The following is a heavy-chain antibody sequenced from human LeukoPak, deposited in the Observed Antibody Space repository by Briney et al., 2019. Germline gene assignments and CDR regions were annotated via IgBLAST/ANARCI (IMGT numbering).Heavy chain of an antibody. CDR1: GFTFSSYS. J-gene: IGHJ3*02. Sequence: GGSLRLSCAASGFTFSSYSMNWVRQAPGKGLEWVAVIWYDGSNKYYADSVKGRFTISRDNSKSTLYLQMNSLRAEDTAVYYCARGPNYYGSGIPDAFDIWGQGTMVTVSS. D-gene: IGHD3-10*01. CDR3: ARGPNYYGSGIPDAFDI. V-gene: IGHV3-33*08. CDR2: IWYDGSNK.